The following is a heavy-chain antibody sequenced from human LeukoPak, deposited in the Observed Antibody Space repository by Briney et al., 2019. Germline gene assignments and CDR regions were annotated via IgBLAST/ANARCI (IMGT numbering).Heavy chain of an antibody. CDR3: VRGGTYWTVS. J-gene: IGHJ5*01. CDR2: IKPDGSEK. V-gene: IGHV3-7*01. CDR1: GFVFSASY. Sequence: PGGSLRLSCAASGFVFSASYMSWVRKAPGKGLEWVATIKPDGSEKYHVDSVSDRFIISRDNTNDSLFLQMNSLRVDDTAVYYCVRGGTYWTVSWGQGTLVNVS.